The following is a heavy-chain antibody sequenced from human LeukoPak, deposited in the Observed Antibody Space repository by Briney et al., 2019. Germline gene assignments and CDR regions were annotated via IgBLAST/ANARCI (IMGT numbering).Heavy chain of an antibody. CDR1: GDSIRNYY. J-gene: IGHJ5*02. V-gene: IGHV4-59*08. CDR2: IYSSGST. CDR3: VRHTRDGYNFGWFDP. D-gene: IGHD5-24*01. Sequence: SETLSLTCTVSGDSIRNYYWSWTRQSPGKGLEWIGYIYSSGSTDYHPSLKSRVTISVDLSKNYFSLKLSSVTAADTAVYYCVRHTRDGYNFGWFDPWGQGILVTVSS.